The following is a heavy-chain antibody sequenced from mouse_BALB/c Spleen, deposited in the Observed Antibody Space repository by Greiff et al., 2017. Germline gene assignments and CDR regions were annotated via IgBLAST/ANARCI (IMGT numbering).Heavy chain of an antibody. J-gene: IGHJ3*01. CDR3: NAWDGYYEAY. Sequence: EVQLQQSGAELVRSGASVKLSCTASGFNIKDYYMHWVKQRPEQGLEWIGWIDPENGDTEYAPKFQGKATMTADTSSNTAYLQLSSLTSEDTAVYYCNAWDGYYEAYWGQGTLVTVSA. CDR1: GFNIKDYY. V-gene: IGHV14-4*02. D-gene: IGHD2-3*01. CDR2: IDPENGDT.